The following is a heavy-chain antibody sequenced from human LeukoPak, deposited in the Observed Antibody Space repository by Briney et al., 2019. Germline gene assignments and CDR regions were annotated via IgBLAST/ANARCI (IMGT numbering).Heavy chain of an antibody. V-gene: IGHV3-11*01. CDR2: ISSSGSTI. CDR1: GFPFSDYY. J-gene: IGHJ4*02. CDR3: ARAKSIVGVIE. Sequence: GGSLRLSCAASGFPFSDYYMSWIRQAPGKGLEWVSYISSSGSTISHADSVKGRFTISRDNAKNSLYLQMNSLRAEDTAVYYCARAKSIVGVIEWGKGTLVTVSS. D-gene: IGHD3-16*01.